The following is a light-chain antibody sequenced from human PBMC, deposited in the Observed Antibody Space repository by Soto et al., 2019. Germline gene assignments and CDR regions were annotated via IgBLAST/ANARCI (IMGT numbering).Light chain of an antibody. V-gene: IGLV1-40*01. CDR1: SSNVGAGYD. J-gene: IGLJ3*02. CDR2: GNN. CDR3: QSYDSSLSGSV. Sequence: QSFLTQPPSVSGAPGQRVTISCTGNSSNVGAGYDVHWYQQLPGTAPKLLISGNNIRPSGVPDRFSGSKSGTSASLAITGLQAEDEADYYCQSYDSSLSGSVFGGGTKVTVL.